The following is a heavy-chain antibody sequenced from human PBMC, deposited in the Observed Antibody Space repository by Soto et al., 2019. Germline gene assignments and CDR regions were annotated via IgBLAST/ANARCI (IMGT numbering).Heavy chain of an antibody. Sequence: GASVKVSCKASGYTFTSYYMHCVRQAPGQGLEWMGIINPSGGSTSYAQKFQGRVTMTRDTSTSTVYMELSSLRSEDTAVYYCARGGVLRYFDWSPPDAFDIWGQGTMVTVSS. D-gene: IGHD3-9*01. CDR2: INPSGGST. CDR3: ARGGVLRYFDWSPPDAFDI. J-gene: IGHJ3*02. V-gene: IGHV1-46*03. CDR1: GYTFTSYY.